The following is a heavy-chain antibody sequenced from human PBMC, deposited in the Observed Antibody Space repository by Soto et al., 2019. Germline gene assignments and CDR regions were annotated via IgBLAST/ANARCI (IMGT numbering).Heavy chain of an antibody. J-gene: IGHJ4*02. CDR2: ISGGNGNT. Sequence: QVQLVQSGAEVKKPGASVKVSCEASGYTFNNYAMHWVRQAPGQRLEWMGYISGGNGNTKYSEKLEGRVAITRDTSASTDYLELSSLSSADTAVYYCARWSGYDYYFDYWGQGTLVIVSS. V-gene: IGHV1-3*01. CDR3: ARWSGYDYYFDY. D-gene: IGHD5-12*01. CDR1: GYTFNNYA.